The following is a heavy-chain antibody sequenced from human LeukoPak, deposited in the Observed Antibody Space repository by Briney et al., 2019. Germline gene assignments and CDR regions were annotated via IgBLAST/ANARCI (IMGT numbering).Heavy chain of an antibody. Sequence: SETLSLTCTVSGGSISSGDYYWSWVRQPPGKGLEWIGYIYYSGSTYYNPSLKSRVTISVDTSKNQFFLKLSSVTAADTAVYYCARAAVVRGIDYWGQGTLVTVSS. CDR3: ARAAVVRGIDY. D-gene: IGHD3-10*01. J-gene: IGHJ4*02. CDR2: IYYSGST. V-gene: IGHV4-30-4*01. CDR1: GGSISSGDYY.